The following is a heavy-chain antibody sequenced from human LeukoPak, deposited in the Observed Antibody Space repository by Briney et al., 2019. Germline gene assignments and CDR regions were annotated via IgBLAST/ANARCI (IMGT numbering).Heavy chain of an antibody. V-gene: IGHV1-69*13. D-gene: IGHD2-2*01. CDR2: IIPIFGTA. CDR3: AYHLPPSCSSTSCYSYYYYGMDV. Sequence: ASAKVSCKASGGTFSSYAISWVRQAPGQGLEWMGGIIPIFGTANYAQKFQGRVTITADESTSTAYMELSSLRSEDTAVYYCAYHLPPSCSSTSCYSYYYYGMDVWGQGTTVTVSS. CDR1: GGTFSSYA. J-gene: IGHJ6*02.